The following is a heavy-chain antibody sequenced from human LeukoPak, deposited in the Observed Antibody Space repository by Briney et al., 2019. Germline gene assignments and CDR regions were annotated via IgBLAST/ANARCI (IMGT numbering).Heavy chain of an antibody. Sequence: WASVKVSCKASGGTFSSYAISWVRQAPGQGLEWMGGIIPIFGTANYAQKFRGRVTITADESTSTAYMELSSLRSEDTAVYYCACRTSGFDYWGQGTLVTVSS. J-gene: IGHJ4*02. CDR3: ACRTSGFDY. V-gene: IGHV1-69*13. CDR2: IIPIFGTA. D-gene: IGHD1-14*01. CDR1: GGTFSSYA.